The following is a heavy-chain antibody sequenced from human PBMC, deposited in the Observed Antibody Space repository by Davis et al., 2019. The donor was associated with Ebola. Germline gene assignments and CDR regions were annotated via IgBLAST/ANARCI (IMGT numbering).Heavy chain of an antibody. Sequence: GESLKISCEASGYSFSSYWIGWVCQMPGKGLEWMGIIYPGDSETRYSPSFEGQVTISVDKSINTAYLQWSSLKASDTAMYYCAREAVASSEFDYWGQGTLVTVSS. CDR3: AREAVASSEFDY. D-gene: IGHD6-19*01. J-gene: IGHJ4*02. CDR1: GYSFSSYW. V-gene: IGHV5-51*01. CDR2: IYPGDSET.